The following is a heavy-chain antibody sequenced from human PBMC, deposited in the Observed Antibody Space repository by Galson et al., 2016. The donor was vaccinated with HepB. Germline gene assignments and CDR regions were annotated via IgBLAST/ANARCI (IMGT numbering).Heavy chain of an antibody. Sequence: QSGAEVKKPGESLKISCKGSGYTFTNYWIGWVRQMPGKGLEWMGIIFPGDSDTRYSPSFQGQVTISADKSIGTAYLQWSNLKASDIAIYYCARPNRAYIEAADFNHWGQGTLVTVSS. D-gene: IGHD6-25*01. CDR2: IFPGDSDT. J-gene: IGHJ4*02. CDR3: ARPNRAYIEAADFNH. CDR1: GYTFTNYW. V-gene: IGHV5-51*01.